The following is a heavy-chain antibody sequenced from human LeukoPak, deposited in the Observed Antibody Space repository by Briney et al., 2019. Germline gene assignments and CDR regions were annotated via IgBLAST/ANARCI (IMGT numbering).Heavy chain of an antibody. D-gene: IGHD6-6*01. Sequence: GGSLRLSCAASGFTFSSYSMNWVRQAPGKGLEWVSYISSSSSTIYYADSVKGRFTISRDNAKNSLYLQMNSLRAEDTAVYYCARESIAARPADYYYYYYMDVWGKGTTVTVSS. CDR3: ARESIAARPADYYYYYYMDV. CDR1: GFTFSSYS. J-gene: IGHJ6*03. CDR2: ISSSSSTI. V-gene: IGHV3-48*01.